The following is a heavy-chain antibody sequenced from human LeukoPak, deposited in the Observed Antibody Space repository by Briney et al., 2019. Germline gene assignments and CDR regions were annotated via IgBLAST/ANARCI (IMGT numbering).Heavy chain of an antibody. D-gene: IGHD2-15*01. CDR3: TKDNYCQRATCHGGWFDP. V-gene: IGHV3-9*01. J-gene: IGHJ5*02. CDR2: IYWNSGGP. Sequence: SLRLSSAAPGFTIDEYAMHLGRQAPGKGLEWVAGIYWNSGGPIYAAPVQGRFTIPRDNDKNSLYLQMNSLRTEDTAFYYCTKDNYCQRATCHGGWFDPWGQGTLVTVSS. CDR1: GFTIDEYA.